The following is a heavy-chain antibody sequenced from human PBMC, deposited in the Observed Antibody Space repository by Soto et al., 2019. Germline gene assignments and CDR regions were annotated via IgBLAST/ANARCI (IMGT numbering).Heavy chain of an antibody. Sequence: EVQLLESGGGLVQPGGSLRLSCAASGFTFSSYAMSWVRQAPGKGLEWVSAISGSGGSTYYADSVRGRFTISRDNSKNTLYLQMNSLRAEDTAAYYCAKSRGDILTGYYISNWFDPWGQGTLVTVSS. D-gene: IGHD3-9*01. J-gene: IGHJ5*02. CDR3: AKSRGDILTGYYISNWFDP. CDR2: ISGSGGST. CDR1: GFTFSSYA. V-gene: IGHV3-23*01.